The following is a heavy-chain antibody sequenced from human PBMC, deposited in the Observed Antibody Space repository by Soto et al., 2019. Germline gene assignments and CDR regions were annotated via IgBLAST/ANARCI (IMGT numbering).Heavy chain of an antibody. CDR1: GFTFSNAW. V-gene: IGHV3-15*07. CDR2: IKSKTDGGTT. CDR3: TTRFLAAYYYHTRGAFDI. J-gene: IGHJ3*02. Sequence: EVQLVESGGGLVKPGGSLRLSCAASGFTFSNAWMNWVRQAPGKGLEWVGRIKSKTDGGTTDYAAPVKGRFTISRDDSKNTLYLQMNSLKTEDTAVYYCTTRFLAAYYYHTRGAFDIWGQGTMVTVSS. D-gene: IGHD3-10*01.